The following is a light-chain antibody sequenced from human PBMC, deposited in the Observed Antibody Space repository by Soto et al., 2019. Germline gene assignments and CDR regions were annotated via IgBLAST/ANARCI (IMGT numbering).Light chain of an antibody. Sequence: IHMTQSPSTLSASVGDRVTVTCRASQSISSWLAWYQQKAGKAPKLLIYKASALESGVPSRFSGSGSGTEFTLTINSLQSEDFAVYYCQPYNNWPLTFGGGTKVDIK. V-gene: IGKV1-5*03. CDR2: KAS. CDR3: QPYNNWPLT. J-gene: IGKJ4*01. CDR1: QSISSW.